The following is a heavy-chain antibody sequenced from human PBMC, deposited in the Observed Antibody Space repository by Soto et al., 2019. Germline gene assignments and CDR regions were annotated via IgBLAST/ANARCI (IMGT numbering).Heavy chain of an antibody. Sequence: DVQLLESGGGLVQPEGSLRLSCAASGFTFSSYAMGWVRQGPRKGLEWVAVVSIGGSTHYADSVRGRFTISRDNSKNTLYLQMNSLTAEDTAVYFCAKRRGAGGHFDYWGQGALVTVSS. J-gene: IGHJ4*02. V-gene: IGHV3-23*01. CDR3: AKRRGAGGHFDY. D-gene: IGHD2-15*01. CDR2: VSIGGST. CDR1: GFTFSSYA.